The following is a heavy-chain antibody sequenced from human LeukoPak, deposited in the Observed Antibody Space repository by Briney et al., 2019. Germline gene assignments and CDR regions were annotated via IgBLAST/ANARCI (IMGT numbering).Heavy chain of an antibody. D-gene: IGHD1-26*01. J-gene: IGHJ3*02. CDR3: VRIDMGAASRDAFDI. CDR2: GRDKARSYTT. Sequence: GGSLRLSCAASGFILSDHYIDWVRQAPGKGLEWVGRGRDKARSYTTDYAASVKGRFTISRDESKSSVYLQMNSLKTEDTAMYYCVRIDMGAASRDAFDIWGQGTMVTVSS. V-gene: IGHV3-72*01. CDR1: GFILSDHY.